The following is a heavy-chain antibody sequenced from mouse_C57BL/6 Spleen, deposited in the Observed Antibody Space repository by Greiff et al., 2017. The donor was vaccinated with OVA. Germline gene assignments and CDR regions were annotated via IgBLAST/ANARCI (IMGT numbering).Heavy chain of an antibody. CDR2: ISYDGSN. Sequence: EESGPGLVKPSQSLSLTCSVTGYSITSGYYWNWIRQFPGNKLEWMGYISYDGSNNYNPSLKNRISITRDTSKNQFFLKLNSVTTEDTATYYCARDRDYDGYYDVWGTGTTVTVSS. CDR1: GYSITSGYY. J-gene: IGHJ1*03. D-gene: IGHD2-3*01. CDR3: ARDRDYDGYYDV. V-gene: IGHV3-6*01.